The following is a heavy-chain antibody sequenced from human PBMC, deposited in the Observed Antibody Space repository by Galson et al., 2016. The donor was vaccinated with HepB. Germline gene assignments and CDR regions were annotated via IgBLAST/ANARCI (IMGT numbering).Heavy chain of an antibody. CDR1: GLTFSSYN. D-gene: IGHD2-15*01. J-gene: IGHJ4*02. CDR2: ITSRTRTT. V-gene: IGHV3-48*02. CDR3: ASQWVAVAY. Sequence: SLRLSCAVSGLTFSSYNMNWVRQAPGKGLEWVSHITSRTRTTYYADSVKGRFTISRDNAKNSLYLQMNSLRDEDTAVYYCASQWVAVAYRGRGTRVTVS.